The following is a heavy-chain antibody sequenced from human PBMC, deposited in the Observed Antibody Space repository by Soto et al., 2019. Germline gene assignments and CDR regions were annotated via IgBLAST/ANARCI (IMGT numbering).Heavy chain of an antibody. CDR2: IWYDGSNK. CDR1: GFTFSSYG. D-gene: IGHD4-17*01. Sequence: PGGSLRLSCAASGFTFSSYGMHWVRQAPGKGLEWVAVIWYDGSNKYYADSVKGRFTISRDNSKNTLYLQMNSLRAEDTAVYYCARGGNYGGPIDYWGQGTLVTVSS. CDR3: ARGGNYGGPIDY. V-gene: IGHV3-33*01. J-gene: IGHJ4*02.